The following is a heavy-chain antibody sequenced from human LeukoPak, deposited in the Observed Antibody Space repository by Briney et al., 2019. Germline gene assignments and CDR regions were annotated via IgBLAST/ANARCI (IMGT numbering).Heavy chain of an antibody. Sequence: GRSLRLSCAASGFTFSTFGMHWVRQAPGKGLEWVAVISYDGSNKNYEDSVKGRFTISRDNSKNMLFLQMNSLRAEDTAAYYCVGWSDYWGQGTLVTVSS. V-gene: IGHV3-30*03. CDR2: ISYDGSNK. CDR1: GFTFSTFG. CDR3: VGWSDY. D-gene: IGHD2-15*01. J-gene: IGHJ4*02.